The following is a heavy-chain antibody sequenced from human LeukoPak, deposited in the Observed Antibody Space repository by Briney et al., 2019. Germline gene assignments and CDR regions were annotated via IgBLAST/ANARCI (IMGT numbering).Heavy chain of an antibody. D-gene: IGHD4-17*01. V-gene: IGHV4-39*01. CDR1: GGSFSSSSYY. J-gene: IGHJ4*02. CDR3: ARLRRPYYFDY. CDR2: IYYSGST. Sequence: PSETLSLTCSVSGGSFSSSSYYWGWIRQPPGKGLEWIGSIYYSGSTYYNPSLKSRVTISVDTSKNQFSLKLSSVTAADTAVYYCARLRRPYYFDYWGQGTLVTVSS.